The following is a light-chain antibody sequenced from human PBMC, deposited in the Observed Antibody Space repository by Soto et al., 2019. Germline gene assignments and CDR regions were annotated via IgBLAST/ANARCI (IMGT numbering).Light chain of an antibody. V-gene: IGKV1-39*01. CDR2: ESF. CDR1: QSSSSY. Sequence: DIQMTQSPSSLSVSVGDRVTITCRASQSSSSYVNRYHQKPGKATKILIVESFNLQSGVTSRFSGSGSRTDFTLTISSLQHEEIATYDYQQSFNTQYTSGQGTKLEIK. CDR3: QQSFNTQYT. J-gene: IGKJ2*01.